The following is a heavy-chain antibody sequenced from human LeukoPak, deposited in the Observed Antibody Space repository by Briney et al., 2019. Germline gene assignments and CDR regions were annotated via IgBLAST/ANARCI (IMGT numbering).Heavy chain of an antibody. CDR1: GGSISGYI. V-gene: IGHV4-59*12. D-gene: IGHD6-6*01. J-gene: IGHJ4*02. CDR2: IYDNGNT. CDR3: ARETAELGRSFDY. Sequence: SETLSLTCTVSGGSISGYIWSWIRQPPGKGLEWIAYIYDNGNTNYNPSLKSRVTIALDTSKTQFSLRLNSVTAADTAVYYCARETAELGRSFDYWGQGAQVTVSS.